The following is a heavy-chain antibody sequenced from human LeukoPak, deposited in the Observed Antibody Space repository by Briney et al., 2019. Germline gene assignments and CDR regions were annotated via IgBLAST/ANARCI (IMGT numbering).Heavy chain of an antibody. Sequence: PSETLSLTCTVSGGSISSNYWAWIRQPPGKGLEWIGYIYYSGSTNYNPSLKSRVTISVDTSKNQFSLKLSSVTAADTAVYYCARVLNYYYYGMDVWGQGTTVTVSS. CDR1: GGSISSNY. J-gene: IGHJ6*02. CDR2: IYYSGST. CDR3: ARVLNYYYYGMDV. D-gene: IGHD2-8*01. V-gene: IGHV4-59*01.